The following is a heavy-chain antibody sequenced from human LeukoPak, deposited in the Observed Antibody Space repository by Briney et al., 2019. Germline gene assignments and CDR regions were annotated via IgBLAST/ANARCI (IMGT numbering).Heavy chain of an antibody. CDR1: GFTFSSYA. Sequence: GGSLRLSCAASGFTFSSYAMSWVRQAPGKGLEWVSAISGSGGSTYYADSVKGRFTISRDNAKNTLYLQMNSLRAEDTAVYYCARDPRYCSGGSCYSWFDPWGQGTLVTVSS. J-gene: IGHJ5*02. CDR3: ARDPRYCSGGSCYSWFDP. CDR2: ISGSGGST. V-gene: IGHV3-23*01. D-gene: IGHD2-15*01.